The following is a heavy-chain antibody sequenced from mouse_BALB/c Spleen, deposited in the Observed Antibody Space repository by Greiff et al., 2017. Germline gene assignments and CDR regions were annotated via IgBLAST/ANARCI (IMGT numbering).Heavy chain of an antibody. Sequence: VQLQQSGAELMKPGASVKISCKATGYTFSSYWIEWVKQRPGHGLEWIGEILPGSGSTNYNEKFKGKATFTADTSSHTAYMQLSSLTSEDSAVYDCAREGDRYDSFAYWGEGTLVTVSA. J-gene: IGHJ3*01. CDR3: AREGDRYDSFAY. D-gene: IGHD2-14*01. V-gene: IGHV1-9*01. CDR1: GYTFSSYW. CDR2: ILPGSGST.